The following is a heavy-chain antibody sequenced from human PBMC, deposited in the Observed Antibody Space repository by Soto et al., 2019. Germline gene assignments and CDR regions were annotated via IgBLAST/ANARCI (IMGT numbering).Heavy chain of an antibody. J-gene: IGHJ4*02. CDR1: GFTFSSYS. V-gene: IGHV3-21*01. D-gene: IGHD6-19*01. CDR2: ISSSSTYI. CDR3: AKQYSTAWYGDY. Sequence: EVQLVESGGGLVKPGGSLRLSCAASGFTFSSYSMNWVRQAPGKGLEWVSSISSSSTYIYYADSVKGRFTISRDNAKNSLDLQMNSLRAEDTAVYYCAKQYSTAWYGDYWGQGTLVTVSS.